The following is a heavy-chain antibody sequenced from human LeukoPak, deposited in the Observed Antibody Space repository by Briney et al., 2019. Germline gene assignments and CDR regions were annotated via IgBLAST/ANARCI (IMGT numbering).Heavy chain of an antibody. V-gene: IGHV3-7*01. D-gene: IGHD2-15*01. CDR1: GVTFSSYC. Sequence: PGGSLRLSWAASGVTFSSYCMSWVRQAPGKGLEWVAYIKQDGSEKYYGDSVKGRFTISRDNAKSSLYLQMNSLRAEDTAVYYCARDVVVVVAATHYYYYYGMDVWGQGTTVTVSS. J-gene: IGHJ6*02. CDR2: IKQDGSEK. CDR3: ARDVVVVVAATHYYYYYGMDV.